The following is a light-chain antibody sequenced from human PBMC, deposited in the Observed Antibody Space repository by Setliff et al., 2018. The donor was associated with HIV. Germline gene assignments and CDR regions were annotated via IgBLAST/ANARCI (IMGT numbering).Light chain of an antibody. J-gene: IGLJ1*01. V-gene: IGLV2-14*03. Sequence: QSVLTQPASVSGSPGQSITISCSGTNSDIGSHDYVSWYQQHPGKAPKLIIFSVTYRPSGVSDRFSGSKSGNTASLTISGLQPEDEGDYYCYSYTAGTSYVFGGGTKVTVL. CDR1: NSDIGSHDY. CDR3: YSYTAGTSYV. CDR2: SVT.